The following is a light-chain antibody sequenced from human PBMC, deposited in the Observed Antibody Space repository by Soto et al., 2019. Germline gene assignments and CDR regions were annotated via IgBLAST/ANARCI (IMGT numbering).Light chain of an antibody. CDR2: AAS. CDR3: QQSYSTPQT. J-gene: IGKJ1*01. Sequence: DIQMTQSPSSLSASLGDRVTITCRASQSISSYLNWYQQKPGKAPKLLIYAASSLQSGVPSRFSGSGSGTDFTLTISSLQPEDFATYYCQQSYSTPQTFGQETKVDIK. CDR1: QSISSY. V-gene: IGKV1-39*01.